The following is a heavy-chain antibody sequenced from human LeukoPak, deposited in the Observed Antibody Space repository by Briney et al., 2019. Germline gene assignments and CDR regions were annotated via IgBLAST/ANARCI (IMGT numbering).Heavy chain of an antibody. CDR1: GGSISSYY. Sequence: SETLSLTSTVSGGSISSYYWSWIRQPPGKGLEWIGYIYYSGSTNYNPSLKSRVTISVDTSKNQFSLKLSSVTAADTAMYYCARHFSSRYYYDKRNGMDVWGQGTTVTVSS. D-gene: IGHD3-22*01. CDR3: ARHFSSRYYYDKRNGMDV. CDR2: IYYSGST. J-gene: IGHJ6*02. V-gene: IGHV4-59*08.